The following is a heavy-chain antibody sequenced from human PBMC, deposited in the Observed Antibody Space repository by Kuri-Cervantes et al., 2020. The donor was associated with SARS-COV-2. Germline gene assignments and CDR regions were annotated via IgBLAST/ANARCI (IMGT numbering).Heavy chain of an antibody. CDR1: GYTFTSYD. D-gene: IGHD5-12*01. Sequence: SVKVSCKASGYTFTSYDINWVRQATGQGLEWMGGIIPIFGTANYAQKFQGRVTITADESTSTAYMELRSLRSDDTAVYYCARDPGGVATRYFDYWGQGTLVTVSS. J-gene: IGHJ4*02. V-gene: IGHV1-69*13. CDR3: ARDPGGVATRYFDY. CDR2: IIPIFGTA.